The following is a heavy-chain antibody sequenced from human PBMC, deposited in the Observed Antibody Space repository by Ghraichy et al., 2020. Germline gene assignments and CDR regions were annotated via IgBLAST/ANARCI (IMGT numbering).Heavy chain of an antibody. Sequence: SCPTLVKPTQTLTLTCTFSGFSLSTSGMCVSWIRQPPGKALEWLARIDWDDDKYYSTSLKTRLTISKDTSKNQVVLTMTNMDPVDTATYYCARVLTDYYDSSGYYYSYHYGMDVWGQGTTVTVSS. CDR2: IDWDDDK. CDR1: GFSLSTSGMC. D-gene: IGHD3-22*01. V-gene: IGHV2-70*11. CDR3: ARVLTDYYDSSGYYYSYHYGMDV. J-gene: IGHJ6*02.